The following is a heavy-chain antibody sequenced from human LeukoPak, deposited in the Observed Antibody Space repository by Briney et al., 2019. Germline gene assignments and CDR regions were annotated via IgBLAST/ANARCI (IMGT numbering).Heavy chain of an antibody. CDR2: IYSEGST. D-gene: IGHD3-22*01. J-gene: IGHJ4*02. Sequence: PGGSLRLSCTASGFTFGDYAMSWVRQAPGKGLEWVSVIYSEGSTYYADSVKGRFTISRDNSKNTLYLQMNSLRAEDTAVYYCARAPSGYYDSSPLWGQGTLVTVSS. CDR3: ARAPSGYYDSSPL. CDR1: GFTFGDYA. V-gene: IGHV3-66*01.